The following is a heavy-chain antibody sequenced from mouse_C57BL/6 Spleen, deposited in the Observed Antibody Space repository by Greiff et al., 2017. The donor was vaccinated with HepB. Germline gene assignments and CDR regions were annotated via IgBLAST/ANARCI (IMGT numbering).Heavy chain of an antibody. Sequence: QVQLQQPGAELVRPGTSVKLSCKASGYTFTSYWMHWVKQRPGQGLEWIGVIDPSDSYTNYNQKFKGKATLTVDTSSSTAYMQLSSLTSEDSAVYYCAREGLRRAMDYWGQGTSVTVSS. CDR3: AREGLRRAMDY. J-gene: IGHJ4*01. CDR1: GYTFTSYW. D-gene: IGHD2-2*01. V-gene: IGHV1-59*01. CDR2: IDPSDSYT.